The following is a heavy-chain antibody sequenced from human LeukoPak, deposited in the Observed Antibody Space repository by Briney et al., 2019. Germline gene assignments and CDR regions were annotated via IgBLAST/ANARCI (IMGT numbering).Heavy chain of an antibody. D-gene: IGHD6-13*01. CDR1: GGSFSGYY. J-gene: IGHJ4*02. V-gene: IGHV4-34*01. CDR3: ARVGVAAARIDY. Sequence: SETLSLTCAVYGGSFSGYYWSWIRQPPGKGLEWIGEINHSGSTNYNPSLKSRVTIPVDTSKNQFSLKLSSVTAADTAVYYCARVGVAAARIDYWGQGTLVTVSS. CDR2: INHSGST.